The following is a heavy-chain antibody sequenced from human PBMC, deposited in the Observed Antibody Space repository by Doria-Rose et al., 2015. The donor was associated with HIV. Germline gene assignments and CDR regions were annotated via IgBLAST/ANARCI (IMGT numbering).Heavy chain of an antibody. Sequence: GPGLVQPAETLSLICNVSGGYISSSNYHWGWIRQPPGKGLEWIGSVSYSGSTNYNPSLKSRFSMSVDTSKNQFSQKGSSVTAADTAVYFCARGGGLQFLDWLPNYWGQGTLVTVSP. CDR2: VSYSGST. CDR1: GGYISSSNYH. D-gene: IGHD3-3*01. V-gene: IGHV4-39*07. J-gene: IGHJ4*02. CDR3: ARGGGLQFLDWLPNY.